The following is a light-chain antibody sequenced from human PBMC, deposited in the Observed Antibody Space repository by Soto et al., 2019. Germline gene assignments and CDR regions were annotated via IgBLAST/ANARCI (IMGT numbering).Light chain of an antibody. CDR3: QQLNVYPST. Sequence: DIQMTQSPSTLSGSLGDRVTITCGAGQTISSCLAWYQQKPGKAPKLLIHQASTLKSGVPSRFSGGGSGTDFTLTITSLQPEDFEPYYCQQLNVYPSTFGGGTKVDIK. CDR2: QAS. CDR1: QTISSC. J-gene: IGKJ4*01. V-gene: IGKV1-5*03.